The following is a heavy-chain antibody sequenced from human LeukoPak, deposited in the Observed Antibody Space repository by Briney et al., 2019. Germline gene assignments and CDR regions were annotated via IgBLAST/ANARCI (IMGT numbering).Heavy chain of an antibody. J-gene: IGHJ5*02. CDR1: GGSISSSSYY. CDR3: ARDGRFLEWYNWFDP. Sequence: PSETLSLTCTVSGGSISSSSYYWGWIRQPPGKGLEWIGSIYYSGSTYYNPSLKSRVTISVDTSKNQFSLKLSSVTAVDTAVYYCARDGRFLEWYNWFDPWGQGTLVTVSS. CDR2: IYYSGST. V-gene: IGHV4-39*07. D-gene: IGHD3-3*01.